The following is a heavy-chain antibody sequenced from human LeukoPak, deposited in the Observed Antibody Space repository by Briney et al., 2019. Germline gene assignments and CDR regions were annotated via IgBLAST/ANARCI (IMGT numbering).Heavy chain of an antibody. CDR1: GGSISSTTYY. J-gene: IGHJ4*02. D-gene: IGHD3-22*01. CDR3: ARAPHFFDTSGSRYYFDY. CDR2: IYYSGNT. V-gene: IGHV4-39*07. Sequence: SETLSLTCTVSGGSISSTTYYWGWIRQPPGKGLEWIGSIYYSGNTYYSPSLMSRVTISVDTSKNQFSLNLSSVTAADTAVYYCARAPHFFDTSGSRYYFDYWGQGALVTVSS.